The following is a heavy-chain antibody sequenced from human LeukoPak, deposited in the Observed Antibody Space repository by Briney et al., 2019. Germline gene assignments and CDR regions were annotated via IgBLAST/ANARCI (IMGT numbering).Heavy chain of an antibody. V-gene: IGHV1-2*02. D-gene: IGHD5-24*01. CDR1: GYTFTSYY. Sequence: ASVKVSCKASGYTFTSYYMHWVRQAPGQGLEWMGWINPNSGGTNYAQKFQGRVTMTRDTSISTAYMELSRLRSDDMAVYYCACDVEMATITAVDWGQGTLVTVSS. J-gene: IGHJ4*02. CDR3: ACDVEMATITAVD. CDR2: INPNSGGT.